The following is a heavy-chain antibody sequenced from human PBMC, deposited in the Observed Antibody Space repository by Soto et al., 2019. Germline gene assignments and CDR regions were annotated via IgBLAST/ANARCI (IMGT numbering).Heavy chain of an antibody. CDR1: GFTFSNYE. Sequence: EVQLVESGGGLVQPGGSLRLSCAASGFTFSNYEMNWLRQAPGKGLEWVSYISSSGSTIYYADSVKGRYTISRDNAKNSLSLQMNSLRAEDTALYYGARGVTFLPHYYYGLDVWGQGTTVTVSS. CDR3: ARGVTFLPHYYYGLDV. D-gene: IGHD3-16*01. J-gene: IGHJ6*02. CDR2: ISSSGSTI. V-gene: IGHV3-48*03.